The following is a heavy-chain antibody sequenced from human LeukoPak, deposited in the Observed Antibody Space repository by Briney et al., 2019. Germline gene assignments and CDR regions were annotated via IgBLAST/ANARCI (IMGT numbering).Heavy chain of an antibody. V-gene: IGHV5-51*01. CDR2: IYPGDSDT. J-gene: IGHJ4*02. D-gene: IGHD6-19*01. Sequence: GESLKISCEVSGESFGTYWVAWVRQMPGEGLEWMGIIYPGDSDTRYSPSFQGQVTISADKSISTAYLQWSSLKASDTAMYYCARLSHRRAVAGDFFDYWGQGTLVTVSS. CDR3: ARLSHRRAVAGDFFDY. CDR1: GESFGTYW.